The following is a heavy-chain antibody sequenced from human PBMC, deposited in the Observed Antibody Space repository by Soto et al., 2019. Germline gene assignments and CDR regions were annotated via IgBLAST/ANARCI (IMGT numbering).Heavy chain of an antibody. CDR1: GFTFSSYA. D-gene: IGHD6-13*01. CDR3: AKDDSSWAPPYYYGMDV. CDR2: ISGSGGST. V-gene: IGHV3-23*01. Sequence: HPGGSLRLSCAASGFTFSSYAMSWVRQAPGKGLEWVSAISGSGGSTYYADSVKGRFTISRDNSKNTLYLQMNSLRAEDTAVYYCAKDDSSWAPPYYYGMDVWGQGTTVTVSS. J-gene: IGHJ6*02.